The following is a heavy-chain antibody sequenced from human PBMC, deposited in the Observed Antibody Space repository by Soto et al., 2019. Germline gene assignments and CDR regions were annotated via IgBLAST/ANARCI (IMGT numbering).Heavy chain of an antibody. CDR3: ARSRYCSGGSCYANYFDY. J-gene: IGHJ4*02. CDR2: IYYSGST. Sequence: QLQLQESGPGLVKPSETLSLTCTVSGGSISSSSYYWGWIRQPPGKGLEWIGSIYYSGSTYYNPSLKSRVTISVDTSKNQFSLKLSSVTAADTAVYYCARSRYCSGGSCYANYFDYWGQGTLVTVSS. CDR1: GGSISSSSYY. D-gene: IGHD2-15*01. V-gene: IGHV4-39*01.